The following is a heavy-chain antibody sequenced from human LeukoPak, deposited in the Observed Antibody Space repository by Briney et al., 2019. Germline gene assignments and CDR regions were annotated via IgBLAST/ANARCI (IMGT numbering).Heavy chain of an antibody. D-gene: IGHD5-18*01. CDR1: GFTFDDHA. V-gene: IGHV3-9*01. J-gene: IGHJ4*02. CDR2: ISWNSGSI. Sequence: GGSLRLSCAAPGFTFDDHAMHWVRQAPGKGLEWVSGISWNSGSIGYADSVKGRFTISRDNAKNSLYLQMNSLRAEDTALYYCAKDTGTAMAYYFDYWGQGTLVTVSS. CDR3: AKDTGTAMAYYFDY.